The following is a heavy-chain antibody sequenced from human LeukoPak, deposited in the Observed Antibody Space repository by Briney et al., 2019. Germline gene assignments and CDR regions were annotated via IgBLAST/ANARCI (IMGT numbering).Heavy chain of an antibody. Sequence: PGGSLRLSCAASGFTFSSYGMHWVRQAPGKGREWVAFIRYDGSNKYYADSVKGRFTISRDNSKNTLYLQMNSLRAEDTAVYYCAKDQEDGYNYVWAFDIWGQGTMVTVSS. D-gene: IGHD5-24*01. J-gene: IGHJ3*02. V-gene: IGHV3-30*02. CDR2: IRYDGSNK. CDR1: GFTFSSYG. CDR3: AKDQEDGYNYVWAFDI.